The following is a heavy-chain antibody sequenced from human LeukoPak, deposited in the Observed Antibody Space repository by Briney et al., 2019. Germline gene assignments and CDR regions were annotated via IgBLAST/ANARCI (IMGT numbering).Heavy chain of an antibody. J-gene: IGHJ5*02. D-gene: IGHD6-13*01. CDR2: IYYSGNT. CDR1: GGSISSGYYY. Sequence: PSETLSLTCTVSGGSISSGYYYWGWIRQPPGKGLEWIGTIYYSGNTYDNPSLKSRVTMSVDTSKNQFSLKLSSVTAADTAVYYCAGKYSSNWYWFDPWGQGTLVTVSS. CDR3: AGKYSSNWYWFDP. V-gene: IGHV4-39*07.